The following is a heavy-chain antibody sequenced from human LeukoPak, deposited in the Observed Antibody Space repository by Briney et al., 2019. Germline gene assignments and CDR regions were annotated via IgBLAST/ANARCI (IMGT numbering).Heavy chain of an antibody. CDR2: ISGGGGSA. D-gene: IGHD3-16*01. Sequence: PGGSLRLSCAASGFTFSGYAMSWVRQAPGKGLEWVSVISGGGGSAYYADSVKGRFTISRDNSKNTLYLQMNSLRAEDTAVYYCARDRPGTYGCLDYWGQGTLVTVSS. CDR1: GFTFSGYA. J-gene: IGHJ4*02. CDR3: ARDRPGTYGCLDY. V-gene: IGHV3-23*01.